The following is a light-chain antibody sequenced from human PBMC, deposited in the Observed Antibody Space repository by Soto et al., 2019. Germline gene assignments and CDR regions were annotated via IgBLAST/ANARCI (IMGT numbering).Light chain of an antibody. J-gene: IGKJ1*01. CDR2: DAS. CDR1: QSVDSS. Sequence: EIVMTQSPATLTVSPGGRVTLFCRASQSVDSSLVWYQQKPGQAPRVVIYDASTRATGVPARFSGTGSGTRFTLTISGLQSEDFAVYSCQQYNNWPRTFGRGTKLEL. CDR3: QQYNNWPRT. V-gene: IGKV3-15*01.